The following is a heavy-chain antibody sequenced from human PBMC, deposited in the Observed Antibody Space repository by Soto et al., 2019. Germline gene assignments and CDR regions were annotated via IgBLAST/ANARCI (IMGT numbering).Heavy chain of an antibody. CDR3: ARYSGYGTYWYFDL. J-gene: IGHJ2*01. V-gene: IGHV3-13*04. D-gene: IGHD5-12*01. CDR2: IGTAGDT. Sequence: EVQLVESGGGLVQPGGSLRLSCAASGFTFSSYDMHWVRQATGKGLEWVSAIGTAGDTYYPGSVKGRFTISRENATNALYLQMNSLRAGDTAVYYCARYSGYGTYWYFDLWGRGTLVTVSS. CDR1: GFTFSSYD.